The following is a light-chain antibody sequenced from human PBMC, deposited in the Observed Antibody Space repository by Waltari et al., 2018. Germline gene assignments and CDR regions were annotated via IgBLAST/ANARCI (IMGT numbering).Light chain of an antibody. V-gene: IGLV4-69*01. Sequence: QLELPQSPPASASLRASLTLTCTLRRGHIPHVAAWHQPQPQTVPRSLMQVNSDVSHSRGAVIPYRFSRSSFGPERYLTISSLQSEDEADYYCQTGGHGTWVFGGGTKLTVL. CDR2: VNSDVSH. CDR3: QTGGHGTWV. CDR1: RGHIPHV. J-gene: IGLJ3*02.